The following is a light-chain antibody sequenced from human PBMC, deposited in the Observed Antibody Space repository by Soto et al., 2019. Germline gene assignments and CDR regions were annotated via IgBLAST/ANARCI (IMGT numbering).Light chain of an antibody. CDR3: QQDHSYSHFT. V-gene: IGKV1-5*01. J-gene: IGKJ3*01. CDR1: QSISSW. CDR2: DAS. Sequence: DIQMTQSPSTLSASVGDRVTVTCRASQSISSWLAWYQQKPGKAPKLLIYDASSLESGVPSRFSGSGSGTEFTLTISSLQPGDFATYYCQQDHSYSHFTFGPGTKVHIQ.